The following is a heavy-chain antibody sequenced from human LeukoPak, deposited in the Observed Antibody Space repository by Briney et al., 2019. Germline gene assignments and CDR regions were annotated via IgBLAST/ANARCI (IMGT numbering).Heavy chain of an antibody. Sequence: ASVKVSCKASGYTFTSYGISWVRQAPGQGLEWMGWISAYNGNTNYAQKLQGRVTMTTDTSTSTAYMELRSLRSDDTAVYYCARDREYDFWSGYHSKGMDVWGKGTTVTVSS. CDR1: GYTFTSYG. V-gene: IGHV1-18*01. CDR3: ARDREYDFWSGYHSKGMDV. CDR2: ISAYNGNT. D-gene: IGHD3-3*01. J-gene: IGHJ6*03.